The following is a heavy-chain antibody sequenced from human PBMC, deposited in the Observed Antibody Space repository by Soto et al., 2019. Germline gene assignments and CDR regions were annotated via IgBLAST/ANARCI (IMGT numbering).Heavy chain of an antibody. Sequence: QVQLVQSGAEVKKPGSSVKVSCKASGDTFTTNSLNWVRQAPGQGLEWMGGIIPVVGTTKYAQKYKDRVTITGDKSTNTAYMELSSLRSDDTAVYYCARGLLYATTYFDCWGQGTTVTVSS. CDR3: ARGLLYATTYFDC. D-gene: IGHD2-8*01. V-gene: IGHV1-69*06. CDR2: IIPVVGTT. J-gene: IGHJ4*02. CDR1: GDTFTTNS.